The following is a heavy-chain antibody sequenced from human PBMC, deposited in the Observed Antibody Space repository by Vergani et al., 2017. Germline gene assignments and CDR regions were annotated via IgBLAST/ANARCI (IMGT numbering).Heavy chain of an antibody. J-gene: IGHJ6*02. CDR1: GGSISSYY. D-gene: IGHD3-10*01. V-gene: IGHV4-59*01. Sequence: QVQLQESGPGLVKPSETLSLTCTVSGGSISSYYWSWIRQPPGKGLEWIGYIYYSGSTNYNPDLKSRVTISVDTSKTQFSLKLRSVTAADTAVYYCARQPGRDSRGYYYYGMDVWGQGTTVTVSS. CDR3: ARQPGRDSRGYYYYGMDV. CDR2: IYYSGST.